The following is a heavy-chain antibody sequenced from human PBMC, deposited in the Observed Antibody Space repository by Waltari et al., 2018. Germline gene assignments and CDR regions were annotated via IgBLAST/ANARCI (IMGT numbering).Heavy chain of an antibody. CDR2: LHYTGDT. D-gene: IGHD1-26*01. CDR3: GSSGNLGLIDF. V-gene: IGHV4-59*01. J-gene: IGHJ4*02. CDR1: DGSINSFT. Sequence: QVQPLESGPGLVKPSETLSLTCFVGDGSINSFTWAWMRQPPGEGREWMGSLHYTGDTMYNASLKSRVTLSLDRSKRHLSLKLQSVTAVDTALYYCGSSGNLGLIDFWGQGTLVAVSS.